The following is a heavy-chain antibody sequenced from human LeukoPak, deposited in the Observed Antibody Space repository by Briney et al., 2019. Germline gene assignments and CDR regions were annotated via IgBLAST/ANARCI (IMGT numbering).Heavy chain of an antibody. CDR2: IIPIFGTA. D-gene: IGHD6-19*01. Sequence: SVKVSCKASGGTFISYAISWVRQAPGQGLEWMGGIIPIFGTANYAQKFQGRVTITADESTSTAYMELSSLRSEDTAVYYCASPGVAGRNYYFDYWGRGTLVTVSS. CDR3: ASPGVAGRNYYFDY. J-gene: IGHJ4*02. V-gene: IGHV1-69*13. CDR1: GGTFISYA.